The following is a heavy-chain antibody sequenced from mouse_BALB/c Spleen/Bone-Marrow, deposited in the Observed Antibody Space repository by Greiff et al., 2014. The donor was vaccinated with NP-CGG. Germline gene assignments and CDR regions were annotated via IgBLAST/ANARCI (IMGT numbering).Heavy chain of an antibody. D-gene: IGHD1-1*01. J-gene: IGHJ3*01. CDR1: GYTFTSYW. Sequence: DLVKPGASVKLSCKASGYTFTSYWINWIKQRPGQGLEWIGRIPPGSGTTYYNEMFKGKATLTVDTSSTTAYIQLSSLSSEDSAVYFGARGSYYYGSSSPWFAYWGQGTLVTVSA. CDR3: ARGSYYYGSSSPWFAY. V-gene: IGHV1S41*01. CDR2: IPPGSGTT.